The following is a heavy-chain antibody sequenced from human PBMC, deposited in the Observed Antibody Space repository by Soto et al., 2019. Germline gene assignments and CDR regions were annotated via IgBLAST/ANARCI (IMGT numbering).Heavy chain of an antibody. D-gene: IGHD3-22*01. CDR2: ISGSGGST. V-gene: IGHV3-23*01. J-gene: IGHJ4*02. CDR3: AKDLEYSSGPGGPYYFDY. CDR1: GFTFSSYA. Sequence: EVQLLESGGGLVQPGGSLRLSCAASGFTFSSYAMSWVRQAPGKGLEWVSAISGSGGSTYYADSVKGRFTISRDNSKNTLYLQMNSLRAEDTAVYYCAKDLEYSSGPGGPYYFDYWGQGTLVTVSS.